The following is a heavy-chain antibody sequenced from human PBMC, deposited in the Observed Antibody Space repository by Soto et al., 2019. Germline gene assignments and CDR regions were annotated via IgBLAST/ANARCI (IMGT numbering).Heavy chain of an antibody. D-gene: IGHD6-13*01. CDR1: GFTFSSYE. Sequence: PRLSCAASGFTFSSYEMNWVRQAPGKGLEWVSYISSSGSTIYYADSVKGRFTISRDNAKNSLYLQMNSLRAEDTAVYYCARDAAAGPFTYWGQGTLVTVSS. J-gene: IGHJ4*02. CDR2: ISSSGSTI. CDR3: ARDAAAGPFTY. V-gene: IGHV3-48*03.